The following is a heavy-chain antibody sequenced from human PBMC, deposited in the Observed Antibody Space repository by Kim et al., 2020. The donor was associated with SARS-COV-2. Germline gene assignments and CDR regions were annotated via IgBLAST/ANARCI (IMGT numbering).Heavy chain of an antibody. J-gene: IGHJ6*02. D-gene: IGHD2-21*02. Sequence: ASVKVSCKASGYAFSSYVMHWVRQGPGQRLEWLGWVNGNNGNTKQSPKFQGRVTLTRDAFADTAYMELSDLRSDDTAVYYCAGPSDHDYYYGMDVWGQGTTVIVSS. CDR1: GYAFSSYV. CDR2: VNGNNGNT. CDR3: AGPSDHDYYYGMDV. V-gene: IGHV1-3*01.